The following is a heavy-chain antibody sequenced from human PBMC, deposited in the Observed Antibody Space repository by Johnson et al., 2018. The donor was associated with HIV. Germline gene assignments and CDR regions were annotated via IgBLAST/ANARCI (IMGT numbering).Heavy chain of an antibody. CDR1: GFTFGDYA. CDR2: IRSKTYGGTT. V-gene: IGHV3-49*03. J-gene: IGHJ3*02. CDR3: STGDIVVVAGAMLLPLHDAFDI. Sequence: VQLVESGGGLVQPGRSLRLYCTASGFTFGDYAMTWFRQAPGKGLEWVGFIRSKTYGGTTEYAASINGRLIISRDDSRSIAYLQMSSVQTEDTAVYYCSTGDIVVVAGAMLLPLHDAFDIWGQGTMVTVSS. D-gene: IGHD2-15*01.